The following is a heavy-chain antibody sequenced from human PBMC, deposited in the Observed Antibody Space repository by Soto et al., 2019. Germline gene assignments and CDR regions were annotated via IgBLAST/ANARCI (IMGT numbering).Heavy chain of an antibody. Sequence: ASVNVSCKAAGYTITRYHMHCVRQSPGQGLEWMGIINPSGGSTSYAQKFQGRVTMTRDTSTSTVYMELSSLRSEDTAVYYCARRGYSSLYGMDVWGQGTTGTVSS. V-gene: IGHV1-46*01. CDR1: GYTITRYH. J-gene: IGHJ6*02. CDR2: INPSGGST. CDR3: ARRGYSSLYGMDV. D-gene: IGHD6-13*01.